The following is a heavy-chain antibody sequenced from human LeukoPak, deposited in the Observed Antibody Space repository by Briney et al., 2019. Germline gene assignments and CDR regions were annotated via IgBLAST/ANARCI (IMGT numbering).Heavy chain of an antibody. CDR3: ACSFDTIFGVVAGNYFDY. V-gene: IGHV1-46*01. D-gene: IGHD3-3*01. Sequence: ASVKVSCKASGYTFTSYGISWVRQAPGQGLEWMGIINPSGGSTSYAQKFQGRVTMTRDTSTSTVYMELSSLRSEDTAVYYCACSFDTIFGVVAGNYFDYWGQGTLVTVSS. J-gene: IGHJ4*02. CDR2: INPSGGST. CDR1: GYTFTSYG.